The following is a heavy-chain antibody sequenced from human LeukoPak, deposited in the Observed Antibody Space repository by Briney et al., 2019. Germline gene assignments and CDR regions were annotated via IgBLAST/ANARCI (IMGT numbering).Heavy chain of an antibody. D-gene: IGHD3-16*01. J-gene: IGHJ4*02. CDR1: GGSMNINNYY. V-gene: IGHV4-39*07. CDR2: IYYTGTT. Sequence: SETLSLTCTVSGGSMNINNYYWAWIRRPPGKGLEWLGSIYYTGTTYYNPSLNHRVTISVDTSQNQFSLKLSSVTAADTAVYYCARSRMGLGEFPRWGQGTLVTVSS. CDR3: ARSRMGLGEFPR.